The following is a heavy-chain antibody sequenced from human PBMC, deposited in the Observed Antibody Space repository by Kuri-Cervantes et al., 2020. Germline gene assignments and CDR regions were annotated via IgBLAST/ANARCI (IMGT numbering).Heavy chain of an antibody. CDR2: ISNSGNT. D-gene: IGHD1-14*01. J-gene: IGHJ5*02. CDR1: GASVSSRTYY. CDR3: ARTYNRSQSVWFDP. V-gene: IGHV4-61*01. Sequence: SETLSLTCTVSGASVSSRTYYWTWIRQPPGKGLEWIGYISNSGNTNYNPSLKSRVTISVDTSKNQFSLRVTSVTAADTAVYYCARTYNRSQSVWFDPWAREPWSPSPQ.